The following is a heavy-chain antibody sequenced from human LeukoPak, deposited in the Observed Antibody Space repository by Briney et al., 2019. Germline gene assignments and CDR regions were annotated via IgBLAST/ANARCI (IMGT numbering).Heavy chain of an antibody. CDR1: GFTVSSNS. CDR2: ISSDNT. Sequence: GGSLRLSCTVSGFTVSSNSMSWVRQAPGKGLEWVSFISSDNTHYSDSVKGRFTISRDNSKNTLYLQMNSLRAEDTAVYYCARRAGAYSHPYDYWGQGTLATVSS. D-gene: IGHD4/OR15-4a*01. V-gene: IGHV3-53*01. J-gene: IGHJ4*02. CDR3: ARRAGAYSHPYDY.